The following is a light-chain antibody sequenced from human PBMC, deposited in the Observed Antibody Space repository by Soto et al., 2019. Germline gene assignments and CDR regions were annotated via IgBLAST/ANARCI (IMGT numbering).Light chain of an antibody. J-gene: IGLJ2*01. CDR1: SSDVGSYNL. CDR3: CSDAGSSTSGV. Sequence: QSALTQPASVSGSPGQSITISCTGTSSDVGSYNLVSWYQQHPGKAPKLMIYEVTERPSGVSNRFSGSKSGNTASLTISGLQAEDEADYYCCSDAGSSTSGVFGGGTKLTVL. CDR2: EVT. V-gene: IGLV2-23*02.